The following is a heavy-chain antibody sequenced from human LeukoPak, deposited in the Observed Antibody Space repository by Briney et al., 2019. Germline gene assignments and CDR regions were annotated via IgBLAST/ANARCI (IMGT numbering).Heavy chain of an antibody. Sequence: SETLSLTCTVSGGSVSSDSYFWTWIRQPPGKGLEWIGYIYYSGSTNYNPPLKSRVTISVDTSKNQFSLNLTSVTAADTAVYYCAREGPYSSRWYYFDYWGQGTLVTVSS. J-gene: IGHJ4*02. D-gene: IGHD6-13*01. CDR1: GGSVSSDSYF. CDR2: IYYSGST. V-gene: IGHV4-61*01. CDR3: AREGPYSSRWYYFDY.